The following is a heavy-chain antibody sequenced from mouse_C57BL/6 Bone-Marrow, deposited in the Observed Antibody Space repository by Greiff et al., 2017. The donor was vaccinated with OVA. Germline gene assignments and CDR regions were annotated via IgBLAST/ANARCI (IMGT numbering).Heavy chain of an antibody. V-gene: IGHV1-64*01. CDR2: IHPNSGST. D-gene: IGHD1-1*01. Sequence: VKLQQPGAELVKPGASVKLSCKASGYTFTSYWMHWVKQRPGQGLEWIGMIHPNSGSTNYNEKFKSKATLTVDKSSSTAYMQLSSLTSEDSAVYYCARLVADAMDYWGQGTSVTVSS. CDR3: ARLVADAMDY. CDR1: GYTFTSYW. J-gene: IGHJ4*01.